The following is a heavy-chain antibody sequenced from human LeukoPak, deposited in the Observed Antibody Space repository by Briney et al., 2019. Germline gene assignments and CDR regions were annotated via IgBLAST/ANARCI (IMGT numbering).Heavy chain of an antibody. V-gene: IGHV3-30-3*01. CDR3: ARTLTMLGWFDP. J-gene: IGHJ5*02. CDR2: MSYDGSNK. D-gene: IGHD4/OR15-4a*01. CDR1: GFTFSSYA. Sequence: GRSLRLSCAASGFTFSSYAMHWVRQAPGKGLEWVAVMSYDGSNKYYADSVKGRFTISRDNSKNTLYLQMNSLRPEDTAVYYCARTLTMLGWFDPWGQGTLVTVSS.